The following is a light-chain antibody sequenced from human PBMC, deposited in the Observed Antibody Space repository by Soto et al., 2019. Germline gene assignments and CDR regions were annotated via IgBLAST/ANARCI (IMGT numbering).Light chain of an antibody. J-gene: IGKJ4*01. Sequence: EIVLTQSPGTLSLSPGERATLSCRASQSVSNNSLAWYQHKPGQAPRLLIYDAFNRATGVPTRFSGSGSGTDFTLTISSLEPEDFAVYYCQQRNRWPPVTFGGGTKVDIK. V-gene: IGKV3-11*01. CDR1: QSVSNNS. CDR2: DAF. CDR3: QQRNRWPPVT.